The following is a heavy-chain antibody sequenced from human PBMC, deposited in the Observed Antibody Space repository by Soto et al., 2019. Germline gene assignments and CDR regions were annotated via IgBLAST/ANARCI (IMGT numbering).Heavy chain of an antibody. CDR1: GFTFTNYG. J-gene: IGHJ4*02. CDR2: ISNDGSKK. D-gene: IGHD3-10*01. V-gene: IGHV3-30*18. CDR3: AKDWDYRGDLDY. Sequence: QVQLVESGGGVVQPGTSLRLSCAASGFTFTNYGMHWVRQARGKGLEWVATISNDGSKKYNADSVKGRFTISRDNSKNTLYLQMNSLRPEDTAVYYCAKDWDYRGDLDYWGQGTLVTVSS.